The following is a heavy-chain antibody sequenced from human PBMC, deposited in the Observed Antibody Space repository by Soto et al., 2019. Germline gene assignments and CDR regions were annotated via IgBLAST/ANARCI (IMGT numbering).Heavy chain of an antibody. CDR2: IYHSGST. Sequence: QLQLQESGSGLVKPSQTLSLTCAVSGGSISSGGYSWSWIRQPPGKGLEWIGYIYHSGSTYYNPSRKGRGTISVDRSKNDFSLKLSSVTAADTVVYYCASSQTTVTSYDYWGQGTLVTVSS. V-gene: IGHV4-30-2*01. D-gene: IGHD4-17*01. CDR1: GGSISSGGYS. CDR3: ASSQTTVTSYDY. J-gene: IGHJ4*02.